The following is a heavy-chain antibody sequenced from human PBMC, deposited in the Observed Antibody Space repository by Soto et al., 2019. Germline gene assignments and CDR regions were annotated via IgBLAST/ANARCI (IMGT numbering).Heavy chain of an antibody. V-gene: IGHV1-69*13. Sequence: SVKVSCKASGGTFSSYAISWVRQAPGQGLEWMGGIIPIFGTANYAQKFQGRVTITADESTSTAYMELSSLRSEDTAVYYCARGGMWYPYYFDYWGQGTLVTVSS. CDR1: GGTFSSYA. J-gene: IGHJ4*02. D-gene: IGHD2-15*01. CDR2: IIPIFGTA. CDR3: ARGGMWYPYYFDY.